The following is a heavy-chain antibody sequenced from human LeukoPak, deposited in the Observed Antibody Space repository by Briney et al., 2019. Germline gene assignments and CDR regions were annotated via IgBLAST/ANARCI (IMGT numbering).Heavy chain of an antibody. CDR1: GGSISSSGYY. CDR3: ARDYDFWSLNKGNFDY. D-gene: IGHD3-3*01. CDR2: IYYSGST. V-gene: IGHV4-39*02. Sequence: MPSETLSLTCTVSGGSISSSGYYWGWIRQPPGKGLEWIGSIYYSGSTYYNPSLKSRVTISVDTSKNQFSLKLSSVTAADTAVYYCARDYDFWSLNKGNFDYWGQGTLVTVSS. J-gene: IGHJ4*02.